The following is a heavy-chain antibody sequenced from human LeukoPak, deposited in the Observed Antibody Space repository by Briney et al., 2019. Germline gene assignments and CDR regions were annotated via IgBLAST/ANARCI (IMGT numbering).Heavy chain of an antibody. J-gene: IGHJ4*02. CDR2: IDSSSNT. CDR1: GFTFGDYA. V-gene: IGHV3-69-1*01. D-gene: IGHD2-2*01. Sequence: PGGSLRLSCTASGFTFGDYAMSWVRQAPGKGLEWVSSIDSSSNTYYADSVKGRFTISRDNAKNSLYLQMSSLRAEDTAVYYCARNLGGCTSTSCYSDFDIWGQGSLVTVSP. CDR3: ARNLGGCTSTSCYSDFDI.